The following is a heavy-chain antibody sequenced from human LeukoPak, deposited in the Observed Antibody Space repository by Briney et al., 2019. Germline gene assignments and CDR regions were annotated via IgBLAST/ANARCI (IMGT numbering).Heavy chain of an antibody. D-gene: IGHD6-13*01. CDR2: IKEDGSVR. J-gene: IGHJ4*02. CDR3: ARDPGYSSFDY. Sequence: GGSLRLSCGVSGFTFGRSWMSWVRQTPAKGLEFVANIKEDGSVRNYVDSEQGRFTISRDNAKNSLYLHMNSLRAEDTAVYYCARDPGYSSFDYWGQGTLVTVSS. CDR1: GFTFGRSW. V-gene: IGHV3-7*01.